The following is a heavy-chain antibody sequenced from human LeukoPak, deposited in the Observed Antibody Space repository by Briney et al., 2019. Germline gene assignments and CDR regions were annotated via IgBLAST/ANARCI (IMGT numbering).Heavy chain of an antibody. D-gene: IGHD3-10*01. Sequence: SETLSLTCTVSGGSISSGSYYWSWIRQPAGKGLEWIGRICTSGSTNYNPSLKSRVTISIDTSKNQFSLKLSSVTAADTAVYYCARDREVYGSGSYYSHLDYWGQGTLVTVSS. J-gene: IGHJ4*02. CDR1: GGSISSGSYY. CDR2: ICTSGST. V-gene: IGHV4-61*02. CDR3: ARDREVYGSGSYYSHLDY.